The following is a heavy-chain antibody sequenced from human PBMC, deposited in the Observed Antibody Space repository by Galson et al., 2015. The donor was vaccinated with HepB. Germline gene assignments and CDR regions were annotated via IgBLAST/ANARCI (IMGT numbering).Heavy chain of an antibody. D-gene: IGHD6-19*01. V-gene: IGHV3-21*01. CDR3: ARDWGKAVADTWWFDP. CDR2: ISTTSDYI. CDR1: GFTFSSYN. J-gene: IGHJ5*02. Sequence: SLRLSCAASGFTFSSYNMNWVRQAPGKGLEWVPSISTTSDYIYYADSIKGRFTISRDNAKNSLYLQMNSLRAEDTAVYYCARDWGKAVADTWWFDPWGQGTLVTVSS.